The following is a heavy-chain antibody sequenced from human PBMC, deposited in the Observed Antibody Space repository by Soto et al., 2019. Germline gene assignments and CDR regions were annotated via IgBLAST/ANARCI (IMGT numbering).Heavy chain of an antibody. CDR1: GSAIRNYE. J-gene: IGHJ4*02. CDR3: ARENSGDAFDF. Sequence: GGSLRLSCAASGSAIRNYEMNWVRQAPGKGLEWVSYINSGGTSKKYTDSVEGRFTISRDTALNSLYLQMDSLRDEDTAIYYCARENSGDAFDFWGQGILVTVSS. V-gene: IGHV3-48*03. CDR2: INSGGTSK. D-gene: IGHD4-17*01.